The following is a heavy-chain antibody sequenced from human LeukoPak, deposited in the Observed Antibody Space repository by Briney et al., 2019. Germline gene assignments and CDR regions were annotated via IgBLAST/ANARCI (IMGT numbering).Heavy chain of an antibody. V-gene: IGHV1-24*01. CDR1: GYTLTELS. CDR2: FDPEDGET. CDR3: ATGNSGWYGGIDY. Sequence: ASVTVSCTVSGYTLTELSMHWVRQAPGKGLEWMGGFDPEDGETIYAQKFQGRVTMTEDTSTDTAYMELSSLRSEDTAVYYCATGNSGWYGGIDYWGQGTLVTVSS. J-gene: IGHJ4*02. D-gene: IGHD6-19*01.